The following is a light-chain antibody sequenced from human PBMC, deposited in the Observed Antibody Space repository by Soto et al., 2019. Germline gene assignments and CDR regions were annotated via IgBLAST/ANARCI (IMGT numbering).Light chain of an antibody. Sequence: SVLTQPASVSGSPGQSVTISCTGPRSDIGDSNFISWYQHSPGKAPRLLIYEVSNRPSGVSRRFSGSKAGNTASLTISGLLDDDEADYFCASFRSGTILVFGSGTRSPS. CDR1: RSDIGDSNF. CDR3: ASFRSGTILV. V-gene: IGLV2-14*01. CDR2: EVS. J-gene: IGLJ1*01.